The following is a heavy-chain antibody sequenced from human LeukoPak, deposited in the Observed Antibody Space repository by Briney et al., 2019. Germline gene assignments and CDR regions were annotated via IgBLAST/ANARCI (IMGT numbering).Heavy chain of an antibody. CDR1: GFTFSSYA. V-gene: IGHV3-23*01. J-gene: IGHJ5*02. D-gene: IGHD2-2*01. CDR2: ISGSGGST. CDR3: AKVIVVVPAAMGPFDP. Sequence: VGSLRLSCAASGFTFSSYAMSWVRQAPGKGLEWVSAISGSGGSTYYADSVKGRFTISRDNSKNTLYLQMNSLRAEDTDVYYCAKVIVVVPAAMGPFDPWGQGTLVTVSS.